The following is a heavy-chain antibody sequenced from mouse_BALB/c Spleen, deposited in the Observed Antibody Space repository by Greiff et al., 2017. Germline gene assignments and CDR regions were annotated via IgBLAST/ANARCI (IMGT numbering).Heavy chain of an antibody. CDR1: GFTFSSYA. D-gene: IGHD1-1*01. V-gene: IGHV5-9-4*01. Sequence: EVQLVESGGGLVKPGGSLKLSCAASGFTFSSYAMSWVRQSPEKRLEWVAEISSGGSYTYYPDTVTGRFTISRDNAKNTLYLEMSSLRSEDTAMYYCAREYGRDAMDYWGQGTSVTVSS. J-gene: IGHJ4*01. CDR3: AREYGRDAMDY. CDR2: ISSGGSYT.